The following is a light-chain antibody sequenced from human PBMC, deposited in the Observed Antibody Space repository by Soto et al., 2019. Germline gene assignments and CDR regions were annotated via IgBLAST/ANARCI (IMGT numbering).Light chain of an antibody. CDR2: GTS. V-gene: IGKV3-20*01. CDR3: QQYGSS. CDR1: QTVRNNY. J-gene: IGKJ5*01. Sequence: EFVLTQSPGTLSLSPGERATLSCRASQTVRNNYLAWYQQRPGQAPRLLIYGTSNRATGIPDRFSGSGSGTDFTLTISRLEPEDFAVYYCQQYGSSFGQGTRLEIK.